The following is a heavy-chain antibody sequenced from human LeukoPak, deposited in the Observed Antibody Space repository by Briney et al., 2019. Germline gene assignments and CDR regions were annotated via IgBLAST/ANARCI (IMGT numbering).Heavy chain of an antibody. J-gene: IGHJ5*02. CDR2: IKQDGSEK. D-gene: IGHD4-17*01. CDR3: ARDRSDYGGPNWFDP. Sequence: PGGSLRLSCAASGFTFSSYWMSWVRQAPGKGLEWVANIKQDGSEKYYVDSVKGRFTISRDNAKNSLYLQMNSLRAEDTAVYYCARDRSDYGGPNWFDPWGQGTLVTVSS. V-gene: IGHV3-7*01. CDR1: GFTFSSYW.